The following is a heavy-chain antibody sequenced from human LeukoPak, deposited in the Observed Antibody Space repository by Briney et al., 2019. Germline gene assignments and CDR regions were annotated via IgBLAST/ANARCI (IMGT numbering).Heavy chain of an antibody. Sequence: GGSLRLSCAASGFVFSYYSMNWVRQAPGKGLEWVANIRGSGSGMGYGSYYGDSVKGRFTISRDNAKTPLYLQMNSLRADDTAVYYCARDDNWGFDYWGQGALVTVSS. CDR1: GFVFSYYS. V-gene: IGHV3-48*04. J-gene: IGHJ4*02. CDR2: IRGSGSGM. D-gene: IGHD7-27*01. CDR3: ARDDNWGFDY.